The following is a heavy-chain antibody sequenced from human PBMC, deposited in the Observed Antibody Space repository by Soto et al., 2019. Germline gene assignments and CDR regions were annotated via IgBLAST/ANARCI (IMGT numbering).Heavy chain of an antibody. CDR2: ISGSGGST. V-gene: IGHV3-23*01. Sequence: GGSLRLSCAASGFTFSSYAMSWVRQAPGKGLEWVSAISGSGGSTYYADSVKGRFTISRDNSKNTLYLQMNSLRAEDTAVYYCANDINERGSYSGYDSEGYWGQGTLVTVSS. CDR3: ANDINERGSYSGYDSEGY. D-gene: IGHD5-12*01. CDR1: GFTFSSYA. J-gene: IGHJ4*02.